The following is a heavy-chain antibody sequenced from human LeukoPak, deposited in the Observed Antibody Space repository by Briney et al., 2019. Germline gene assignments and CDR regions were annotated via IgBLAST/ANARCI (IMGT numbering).Heavy chain of an antibody. CDR3: ARDGYLAPVIAFLDY. Sequence: GGSLRLSCAASGFTFSSYWMHWVRQSPGKGLEWVGQLKGDGSRANYADSVRGRFTISRDNAKNTVYLQLNSLRAEDTAVYYCARDGYLAPVIAFLDYWGQGAPVTVSS. J-gene: IGHJ4*02. CDR1: GFTFSSYW. V-gene: IGHV3-74*01. CDR2: LKGDGSRA. D-gene: IGHD2-2*03.